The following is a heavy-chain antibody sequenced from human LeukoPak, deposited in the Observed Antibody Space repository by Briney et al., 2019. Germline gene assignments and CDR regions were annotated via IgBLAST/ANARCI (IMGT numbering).Heavy chain of an antibody. Sequence: PSETLSLTCTVSGGSISSYYWSWIRQPPGKGLEWIGFISYSGSTGYRPSLKSRVTISVDTSKNQFSLKVSSVTAADTAVYYCARGGGHDWGAFVYWGQGTLVTVSS. J-gene: IGHJ4*02. CDR2: ISYSGST. V-gene: IGHV4-59*01. CDR3: ARGGGHDWGAFVY. CDR1: GGSISSYY. D-gene: IGHD5-12*01.